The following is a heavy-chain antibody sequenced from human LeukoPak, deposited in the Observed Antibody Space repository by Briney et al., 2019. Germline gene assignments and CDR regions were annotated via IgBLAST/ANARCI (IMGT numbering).Heavy chain of an antibody. Sequence: GASVKVSCKASGYTFTSYGISWVRQPPGQGLEWMGWISAYNGITNYAQKLKGRVTMTTDTSTSTAYMELRSLRSDDTAVYYCARVNLYNWNLIDYWGQGTLVTVSS. CDR3: ARVNLYNWNLIDY. D-gene: IGHD1-7*01. CDR2: ISAYNGIT. CDR1: GYTFTSYG. V-gene: IGHV1-18*01. J-gene: IGHJ4*02.